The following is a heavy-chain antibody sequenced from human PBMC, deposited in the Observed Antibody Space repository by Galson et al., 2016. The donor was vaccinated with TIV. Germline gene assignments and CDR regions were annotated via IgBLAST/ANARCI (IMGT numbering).Heavy chain of an antibody. D-gene: IGHD6-25*01. CDR2: IDPSVGST. CDR3: ARRLYFDY. V-gene: IGHV1-46*01. J-gene: IGHJ4*02. CDR1: GYTLSTYY. Sequence: SVKVSCKASGYTLSTYYMHWLRQAPGQGLEWMGIIDPSVGSTTYSQKFQGRVTMTSDTSTSTVYMELTSLKSEDTAVYYCARRLYFDYWGQGTLVTVSS.